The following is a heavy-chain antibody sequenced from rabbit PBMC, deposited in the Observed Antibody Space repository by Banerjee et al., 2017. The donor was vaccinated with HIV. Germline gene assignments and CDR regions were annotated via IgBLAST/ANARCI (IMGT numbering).Heavy chain of an antibody. CDR1: GFTLSSYW. Sequence: QEQLEESGGDLVKPEGSLTLTCTASGFTLSSYWICWVRQAPGKGLEWIACMDAGSSGSTYYASWVNGRFTITSNTNQNTVTLQMTSLTAADTATYFCAREAGYGGYSDVGYATDYYGMDLWGPGTLVTVS. V-gene: IGHV1S45*01. J-gene: IGHJ6*01. CDR2: MDAGSSGST. CDR3: AREAGYGGYSDVGYATDYYGMDL. D-gene: IGHD6-1*01.